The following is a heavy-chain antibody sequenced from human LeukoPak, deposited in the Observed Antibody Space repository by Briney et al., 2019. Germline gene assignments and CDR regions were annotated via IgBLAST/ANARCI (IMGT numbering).Heavy chain of an antibody. Sequence: ASVKVSCKASGYTFNSYGISWVRQAPGQGLEWMGWISPYRGGTEYAQKIQGRVSMTTDTSTSTAYMELRSLGSDDTAVYYCARQVLIVGGRYGMDVWGQGTTVTVSS. CDR3: ARQVLIVGGRYGMDV. D-gene: IGHD3-22*01. CDR2: ISPYRGGT. V-gene: IGHV1-18*01. J-gene: IGHJ6*02. CDR1: GYTFNSYG.